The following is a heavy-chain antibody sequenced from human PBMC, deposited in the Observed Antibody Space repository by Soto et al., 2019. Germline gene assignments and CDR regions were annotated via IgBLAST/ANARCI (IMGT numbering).Heavy chain of an antibody. CDR2: ISSNDGTT. D-gene: IGHD1-7*01. V-gene: IGHV3-11*01. J-gene: IGHJ4*02. Sequence: QVQLVESGGGLVKPGGSLRLSCAASGFTFDNYYMSWIRQAPGKGLEWVSYISSNDGTTYYADSLKGRFTISRDNAKNSRYLQMNSLRAEDTAVYYCAREINYSRYPRVIDYWGQGTRVTVSS. CDR3: AREINYSRYPRVIDY. CDR1: GFTFDNYY.